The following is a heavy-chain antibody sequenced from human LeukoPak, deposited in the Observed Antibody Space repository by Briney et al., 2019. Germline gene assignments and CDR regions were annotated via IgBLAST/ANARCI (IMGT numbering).Heavy chain of an antibody. Sequence: GGSLRLSCAASGFTFSSYAMSWVRQAPGKGLEWVSALSNSGGNTYYADSVKGRFTISRDNSKNTLYLQMNSLRAEDTAVYYCARVVGLTGYSSSWYSGYYYYMDVWGKGTTVTVSS. V-gene: IGHV3-23*01. CDR2: LSNSGGNT. J-gene: IGHJ6*03. D-gene: IGHD6-13*01. CDR1: GFTFSSYA. CDR3: ARVVGLTGYSSSWYSGYYYYMDV.